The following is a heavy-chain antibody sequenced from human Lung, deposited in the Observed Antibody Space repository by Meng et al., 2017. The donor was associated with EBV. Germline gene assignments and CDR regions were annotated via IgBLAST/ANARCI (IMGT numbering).Heavy chain of an antibody. CDR1: GGSVGSVGYY. V-gene: IGHV4-61*08. D-gene: IGHD2-21*01. Sequence: WGVGLLKPPGTPSLTCTVSGGSVGSVGYYWSWIRQPPGKGLEWIGYIYYSGSTNFTPSLKSRVTISVDTSKNQFSLKLSSVTAADTAVYYCARDSDSAYSLGYWGQGTLVTVSS. J-gene: IGHJ4*02. CDR2: IYYSGST. CDR3: ARDSDSAYSLGY.